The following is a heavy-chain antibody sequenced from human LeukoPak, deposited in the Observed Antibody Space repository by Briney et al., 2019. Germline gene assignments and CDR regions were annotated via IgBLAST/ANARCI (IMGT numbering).Heavy chain of an antibody. D-gene: IGHD3-3*01. J-gene: IGHJ4*02. V-gene: IGHV1-58*01. CDR3: AADRIWSGYYSPLDY. CDR1: GFTFTSSA. CDR2: IVVGSGNT. Sequence: SVKVSCKASGFTFTSSAVQWVRQARGQRLEWIGWIVVGSGNTNYAQKFQEGVTITRDMSTSTAYMELSSLRSEDTAVYYCAADRIWSGYYSPLDYWGQGTLVTVSS.